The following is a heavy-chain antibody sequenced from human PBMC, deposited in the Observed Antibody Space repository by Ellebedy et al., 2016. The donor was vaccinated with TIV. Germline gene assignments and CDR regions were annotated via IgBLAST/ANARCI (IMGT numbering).Heavy chain of an antibody. D-gene: IGHD2/OR15-2a*01. J-gene: IGHJ6*03. CDR2: IKKDGSEK. CDR3: ARHFPLYGTYYFYYKDV. CDR1: GFTFSTYW. Sequence: GGSLRLXCAASGFTFSTYWMNWVRQAPGKGLEWVANIKKDGSEKYYVGSVKGRFTISRDNAKNSLYLQMNSLRAEDTAVYYCARHFPLYGTYYFYYKDVWGKGTTVTVSS. V-gene: IGHV3-7*01.